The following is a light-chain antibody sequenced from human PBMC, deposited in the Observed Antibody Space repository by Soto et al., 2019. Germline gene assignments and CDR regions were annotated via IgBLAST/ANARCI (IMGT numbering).Light chain of an antibody. CDR3: RSYTSSSTLYV. J-gene: IGLJ1*01. CDR2: DVT. Sequence: QSALTQPASVSGSPGQSITISCTGTSSDVGDNNYVSWYQQHPGKAPKLMIYDVTHRPSGISNRFSGSKSGNTASLTISGLQAEDEADYYCRSYTSSSTLYVFGTGTKVTVL. V-gene: IGLV2-14*01. CDR1: SSDVGDNNY.